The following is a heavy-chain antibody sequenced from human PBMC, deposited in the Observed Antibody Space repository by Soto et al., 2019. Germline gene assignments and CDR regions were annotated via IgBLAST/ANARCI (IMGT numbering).Heavy chain of an antibody. CDR2: ISGSGGST. Sequence: GGSLRLSCAASGFTFSSYAMSWVRQAPGKGLEWVSAISGSGGSTYYADSVKGRFTISRDNSKNTAYLQMNSLKTEDTAVYYCTLTSGYDITDAFDIWGQGTMVTVSS. J-gene: IGHJ3*02. V-gene: IGHV3-23*01. CDR3: TLTSGYDITDAFDI. D-gene: IGHD5-12*01. CDR1: GFTFSSYA.